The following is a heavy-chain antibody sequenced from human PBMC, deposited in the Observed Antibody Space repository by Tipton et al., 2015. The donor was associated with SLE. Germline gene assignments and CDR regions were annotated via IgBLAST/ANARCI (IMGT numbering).Heavy chain of an antibody. J-gene: IGHJ6*02. CDR2: VIHSGST. CDR3: ARDFWRGATNYGLDV. D-gene: IGHD3-3*01. CDR1: GGSISSYY. V-gene: IGHV4-34*12. Sequence: TLSLTCTVSGGSISSYYWSWIRQSPGKGLEWIGEVIHSGSTNYNPSLKSRVTISVDTSKNQVSLNLSSVIAADTAVYFCARDFWRGATNYGLDVWGQGTTVTVSS.